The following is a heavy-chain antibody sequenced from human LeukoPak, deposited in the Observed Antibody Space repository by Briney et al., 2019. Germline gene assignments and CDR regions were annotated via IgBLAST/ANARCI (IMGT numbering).Heavy chain of an antibody. Sequence: PGESLKISCQGTGYTFTSYWIGWVRQMPGKGLEWMGIIYPGDSVTRYSPSFQGQVPISADKSISTAYLQWSSLKASDTAMYYCARRGDGYNLNFDYWGQGTLVTVSS. V-gene: IGHV5-51*01. CDR3: ARRGDGYNLNFDY. D-gene: IGHD5-24*01. CDR2: IYPGDSVT. J-gene: IGHJ4*02. CDR1: GYTFTSYW.